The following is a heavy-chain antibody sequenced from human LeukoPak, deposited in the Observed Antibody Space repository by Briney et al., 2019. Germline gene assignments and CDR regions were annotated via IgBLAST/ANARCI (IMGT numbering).Heavy chain of an antibody. D-gene: IGHD6-13*01. CDR1: GFTFSAYA. V-gene: IGHV3-64D*09. CDR2: INSNGGST. Sequence: PGGSLRLSCSASGFTFSAYAMHWVRQAPGKGLEYVSAINSNGGSTYYADSVKGRFTISRDNSKNTVFLQMSSLRVEDTAVYYCVKSYSSSWYPFDYWGQGTLVTVSS. CDR3: VKSYSSSWYPFDY. J-gene: IGHJ4*02.